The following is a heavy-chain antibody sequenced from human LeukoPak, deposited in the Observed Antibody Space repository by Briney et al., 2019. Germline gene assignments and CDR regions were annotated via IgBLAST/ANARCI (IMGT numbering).Heavy chain of an antibody. J-gene: IGHJ6*03. CDR3: ARGATYGAYYYYYYMDV. V-gene: IGHV1-2*02. D-gene: IGHD1-26*01. CDR1: GYTFTGYY. CDR2: INPNSGGT. Sequence: ASVKVSCKASGYTFTGYYMHWVRQAPGQGLEWMGWINPNSGGTNYAQKFQGRVTMTRDTSISTAYMELSSLRSEDTAVYYCARGATYGAYYYYYYMDVWGKGTTVTVSS.